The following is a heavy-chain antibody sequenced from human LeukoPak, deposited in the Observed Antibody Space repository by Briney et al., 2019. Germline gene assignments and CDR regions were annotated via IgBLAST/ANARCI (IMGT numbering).Heavy chain of an antibody. CDR2: INPNPGGT. J-gene: IGHJ4*02. CDR1: GYTFTGYH. Sequence: GASVKVSCKASGYTFTGYHMHWVRQAPGQGLEWMGRINPNPGGTDYAQKFQGRVTMTRDTSISTAYMDLGRLRSDDTAVYYCARDYCSSTSCLFDYWGQGTLVTVSS. CDR3: ARDYCSSTSCLFDY. D-gene: IGHD2-2*01. V-gene: IGHV1-2*06.